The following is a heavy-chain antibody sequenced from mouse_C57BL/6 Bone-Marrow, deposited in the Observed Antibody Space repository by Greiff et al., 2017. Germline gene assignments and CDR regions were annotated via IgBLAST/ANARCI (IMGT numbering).Heavy chain of an antibody. V-gene: IGHV5-12-2*01. Sequence: EVKLMESGGGLVQPGGSLKLSCAASGFTFSSYTMSWVRQTPEKRLEWVAYISNGGGSTYYPDTVKGRFTISRDNAKTTLYLQMSSLKSEDTAMYYCARQRGTATYYFDYWGQGTTLTVSS. CDR1: GFTFSSYT. CDR3: ARQRGTATYYFDY. CDR2: ISNGGGST. J-gene: IGHJ2*01. D-gene: IGHD1-2*01.